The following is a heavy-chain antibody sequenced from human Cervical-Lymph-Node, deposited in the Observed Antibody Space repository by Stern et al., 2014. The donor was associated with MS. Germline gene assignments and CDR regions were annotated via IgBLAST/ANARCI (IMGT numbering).Heavy chain of an antibody. CDR2: INTYTGAP. V-gene: IGHV7-4-1*02. D-gene: IGHD1-1*01. CDR3: TTQGARGVVHSPTTF. J-gene: IGHJ4*02. Sequence: QVQLGESGSELKRPGASVQVSCKASGYKFPSSAMSWVRQAPGQGLEWMGWINTYTGAPTSGQHFTGRVVFSLASSVTTAYLQLISLRAEDTALYYCTTQGARGVVHSPTTFWGQGTLVTVSS. CDR1: GYKFPSSA.